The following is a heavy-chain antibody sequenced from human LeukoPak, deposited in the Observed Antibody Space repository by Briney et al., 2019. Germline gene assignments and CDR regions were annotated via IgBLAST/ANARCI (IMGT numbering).Heavy chain of an antibody. V-gene: IGHV3-7*01. CDR3: ARDSEWELGPEYFQH. CDR1: GFTFSSYW. CDR2: IKQDGSER. Sequence: GGSLRLSCAASGFTFSSYWMSWVRQAPGKGLEWVANIKQDGSERYYVDSVKGRFTISRDNAKNSLYLQMNSLRAEDTAVYYCARDSEWELGPEYFQHWGQGTLVTVSS. J-gene: IGHJ1*01. D-gene: IGHD1-26*01.